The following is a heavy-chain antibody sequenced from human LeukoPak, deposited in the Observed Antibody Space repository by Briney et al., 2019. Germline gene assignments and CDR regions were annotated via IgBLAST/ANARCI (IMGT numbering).Heavy chain of an antibody. CDR3: TTGPPLQLWLRN. D-gene: IGHD5-18*01. J-gene: IGHJ4*02. Sequence: GGSVRLSCTASGFTFSNAWMSWVRQAPGKGLEWVGRIKSKTDGGTTDYAAPVKGRFTISRDDSKNTLYLQMNSLKTEDTAVYYCTTGPPLQLWLRNWGQGTLVTVSS. CDR2: IKSKTDGGTT. CDR1: GFTFSNAW. V-gene: IGHV3-15*01.